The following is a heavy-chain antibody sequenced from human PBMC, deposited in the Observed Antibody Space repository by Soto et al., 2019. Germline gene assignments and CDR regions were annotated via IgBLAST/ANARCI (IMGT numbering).Heavy chain of an antibody. CDR3: GKERRGSGWSVCNY. J-gene: IGHJ4*02. V-gene: IGHV3-53*01. CDR2: IYSTGTT. D-gene: IGHD6-19*01. Sequence: EVQLVESGGGLIQPGGSLKLSCAASGFTVGNNYMSWVRQAPGKGLEWVSLIYSTGTTKYADSVKGRFTVSRDNAKNTLYLQMNSLRVDDTAVYYCGKERRGSGWSVCNYWGQGTLVTVSS. CDR1: GFTVGNNY.